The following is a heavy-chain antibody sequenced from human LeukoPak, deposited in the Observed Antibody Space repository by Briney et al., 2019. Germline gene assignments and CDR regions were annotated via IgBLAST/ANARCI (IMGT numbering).Heavy chain of an antibody. Sequence: GGSLRLSCAASGFTFSSYAMSWVRQAPGKGLEWVSAISGSGGSTYYADSVKGRFTISRDNSKNTLYLQMHSLRVEDTAVYYCARGESPRSIAARRDDAFDIWGQGTMVTVSS. V-gene: IGHV3-23*01. D-gene: IGHD6-6*01. J-gene: IGHJ3*02. CDR1: GFTFSSYA. CDR3: ARGESPRSIAARRDDAFDI. CDR2: ISGSGGST.